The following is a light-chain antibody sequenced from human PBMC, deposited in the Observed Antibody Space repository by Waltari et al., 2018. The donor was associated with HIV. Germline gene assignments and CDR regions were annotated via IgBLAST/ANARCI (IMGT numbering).Light chain of an antibody. V-gene: IGKV3-20*01. CDR3: QQYDSSPYT. CDR1: QSVSSSY. Sequence: IVLTQSPGTLSLSPGDRATLSCRASQSVSSSYLAWYQQKPGQTPRLLIYDASNRATGIPDRFSGNGSGTDFTLTISRLEPEDFAVYSCQQYDSSPYTFGQGTKLEIK. CDR2: DAS. J-gene: IGKJ2*01.